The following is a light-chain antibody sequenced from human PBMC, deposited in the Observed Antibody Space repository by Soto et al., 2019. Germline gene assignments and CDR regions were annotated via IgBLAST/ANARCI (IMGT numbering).Light chain of an antibody. Sequence: DFQMTQSPSPLSASVGDRVTIICRASQSISRWVAWYQQKPGKAPQLLIYDGSSLQSGVPSRFSGSGSGTEFTLTISSLQPDDFATYYSQHYNSYSRTFGQGTKVDI. CDR1: QSISRW. CDR2: DGS. CDR3: QHYNSYSRT. J-gene: IGKJ1*01. V-gene: IGKV1-5*02.